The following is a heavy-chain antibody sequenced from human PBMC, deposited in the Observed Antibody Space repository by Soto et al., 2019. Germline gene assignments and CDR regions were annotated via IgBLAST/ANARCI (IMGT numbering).Heavy chain of an antibody. D-gene: IGHD6-13*01. Sequence: PGGSLRLSCAASGFTFSDYYMSWIRQAPGKGLEWVSYISSSSSYTNYADSVKGRFTISRDNAKNSLYLQMNSLRAEDTAVYYCARDHLRIAAAGSADYWGQGTLVTVSS. CDR1: GFTFSDYY. CDR2: ISSSSSYT. CDR3: ARDHLRIAAAGSADY. V-gene: IGHV3-11*05. J-gene: IGHJ4*02.